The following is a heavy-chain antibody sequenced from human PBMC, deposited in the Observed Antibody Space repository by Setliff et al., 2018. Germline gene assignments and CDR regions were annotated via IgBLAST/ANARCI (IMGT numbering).Heavy chain of an antibody. CDR1: GGSISSYH. V-gene: IGHV4-34*01. Sequence: SETLSLTCTVSGGSISSYHWSWIRQPPGKGLEWIGEISHSGDPNYNPSLKSRVTISLDTSKNQFSLKLTSVTAADTAVYYCARAPQYSNFWYALSWFDPWGQGTLVTVSS. CDR2: ISHSGDP. D-gene: IGHD3-3*01. CDR3: ARAPQYSNFWYALSWFDP. J-gene: IGHJ5*02.